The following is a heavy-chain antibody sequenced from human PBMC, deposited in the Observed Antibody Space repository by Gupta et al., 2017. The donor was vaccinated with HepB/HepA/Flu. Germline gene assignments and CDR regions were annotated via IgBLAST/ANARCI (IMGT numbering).Heavy chain of an antibody. CDR3: AKDGFLEWLSYFDY. D-gene: IGHD3-3*01. J-gene: IGHJ4*02. CDR1: GFTFSSYA. CDR2: ISGSGGST. V-gene: IGHV3-23*01. Sequence: EVQLLESEGGLVQPGGSLRLSCAASGFTFSSYAMSWVRQAPGKGLEWVSAISGSGGSTYYADSVKGRFTISRDNSKNTLYLQMSSLRAEDTAVYYCAKDGFLEWLSYFDYWGQGTLVTVSS.